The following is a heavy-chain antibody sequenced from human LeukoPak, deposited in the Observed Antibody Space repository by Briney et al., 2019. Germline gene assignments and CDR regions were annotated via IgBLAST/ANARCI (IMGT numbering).Heavy chain of an antibody. CDR1: GYNFIGFY. D-gene: IGHD6-13*01. Sequence: ASVKVSCKASGYNFIGFYMHWVRQAPGQSLEWMGRINPNSGETSFALSFQGRVTMTRDTSINTAYMELGRLTSDDTAVYFRARGATRLATAGAEFHSWGQGTLVIVSS. CDR2: INPNSGET. CDR3: ARGATRLATAGAEFHS. J-gene: IGHJ4*02. V-gene: IGHV1-2*06.